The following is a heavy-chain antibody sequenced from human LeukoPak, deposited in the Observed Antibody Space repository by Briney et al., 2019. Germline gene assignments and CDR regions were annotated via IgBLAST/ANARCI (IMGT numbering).Heavy chain of an antibody. Sequence: GGSLRLSCAASGFTFSTYAMTWFRQAPGKGLEWVSGISTSGDRTYYADPVKGRFTISRDNSKNTLYLQMNSLRAEDTAEYYCARSAVGTSCCTAVDYWGQGTLVTVSS. CDR2: ISTSGDRT. D-gene: IGHD1-26*01. V-gene: IGHV3-23*01. J-gene: IGHJ4*02. CDR3: ARSAVGTSCCTAVDY. CDR1: GFTFSTYA.